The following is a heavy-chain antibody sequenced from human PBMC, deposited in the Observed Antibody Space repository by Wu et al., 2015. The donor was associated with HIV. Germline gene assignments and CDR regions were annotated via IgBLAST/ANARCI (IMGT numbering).Heavy chain of an antibody. V-gene: IGHV1-69*01. CDR3: ATDGDYISGSVY. CDR2: IIPSFSTA. CDR1: GYIFTDFY. J-gene: IGHJ4*02. D-gene: IGHD6-19*01. Sequence: QVQLIQSGTEMKRPGASMKVSCKTSGYIFTDFYLHWVRQAPGQGPEWMGGIIPSFSTAHYAQNFQGRVTITTDESTSTAYMELSSLTSEDAAVYYCATDGDYISGSVYWGQGTLVTVSS.